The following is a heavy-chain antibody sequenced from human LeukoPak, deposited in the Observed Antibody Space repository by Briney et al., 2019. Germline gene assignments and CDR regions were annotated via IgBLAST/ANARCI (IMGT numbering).Heavy chain of an antibody. Sequence: GASVKVSCKASGYTFTSYAMHWVRQAPGQRLEWMGWINAGNGNTKYSQKFQGRVTITRDTSASTAYMELSSPRSEDTAVYYCARAPVSWYYFDYWGQGTLVTVSS. CDR3: ARAPVSWYYFDY. CDR2: INAGNGNT. V-gene: IGHV1-3*01. J-gene: IGHJ4*02. CDR1: GYTFTSYA.